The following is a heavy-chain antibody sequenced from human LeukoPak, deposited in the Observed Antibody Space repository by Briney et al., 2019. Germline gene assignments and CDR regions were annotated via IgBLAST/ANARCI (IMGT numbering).Heavy chain of an antibody. Sequence: SETLSLTCTVSGDSISSYYWSWIRQPPGKGLEWIGYIYYSGSTNYNPSLKSRVTISVDTSKNQFSLKLSSVTAADTAVYYCARHGYGGNSDSWGQGTLVTVSS. CDR2: IYYSGST. V-gene: IGHV4-59*01. D-gene: IGHD4-23*01. CDR1: GDSISSYY. CDR3: ARHGYGGNSDS. J-gene: IGHJ4*02.